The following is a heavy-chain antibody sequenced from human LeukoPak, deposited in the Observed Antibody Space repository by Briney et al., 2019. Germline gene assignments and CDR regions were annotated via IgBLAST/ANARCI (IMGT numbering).Heavy chain of an antibody. V-gene: IGHV3-23*01. CDR2: ISGSGGST. J-gene: IGHJ4*02. CDR3: AKDFSRFYYDSSGDY. D-gene: IGHD3-22*01. Sequence: PGGSLRLSCAASGFTFSSYAMSWVRQAPGEGLEWVSAISGSGGSTYYADSVKGRFTISRDNSKNTLYLQMNSLRAEDTAVYYCAKDFSRFYYDSSGDYWGQGTLVTVSS. CDR1: GFTFSSYA.